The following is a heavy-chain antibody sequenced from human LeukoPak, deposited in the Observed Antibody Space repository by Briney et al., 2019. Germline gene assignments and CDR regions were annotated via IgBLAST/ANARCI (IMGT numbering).Heavy chain of an antibody. V-gene: IGHV3-23*01. Sequence: GGSLRLSCAASGFTFSNYGMSWVRQAPGKGLEWVSVIRGSGGGTYYADSVKGRFTISRDNSKNTLYLQMNSLRAEDTAVYYCAKCGGSCQYPFDYWGQGTLVTVSS. CDR1: GFTFSNYG. CDR2: IRGSGGGT. D-gene: IGHD2-15*01. CDR3: AKCGGSCQYPFDY. J-gene: IGHJ4*02.